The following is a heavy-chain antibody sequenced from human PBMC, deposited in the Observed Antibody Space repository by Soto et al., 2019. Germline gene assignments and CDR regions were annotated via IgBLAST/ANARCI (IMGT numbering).Heavy chain of an antibody. V-gene: IGHV4-59*13. CDR1: GGSFGTNY. D-gene: IGHD3-10*01. J-gene: IGHJ5*02. CDR2: TYYTGST. CDR3: ATDSAGRGPFDP. Sequence: SETLSLTCTISGGSFGTNYWSWIRQAPGKGLEWIGYTYYTGSTKYNPSLKSRATISVDTSNNPFSLTLNSAAAADTAVYYCATDSAGRGPFDPWGQGILVTVSS.